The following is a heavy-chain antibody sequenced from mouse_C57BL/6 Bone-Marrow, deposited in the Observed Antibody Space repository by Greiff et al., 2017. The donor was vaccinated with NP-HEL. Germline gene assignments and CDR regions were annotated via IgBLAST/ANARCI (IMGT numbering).Heavy chain of an antibody. D-gene: IGHD1-1*01. CDR1: GFSLSTFGMG. Sequence: ESGPGILQPSQTLSLTCSFSGFSLSTFGMGVGWIRQPSGKGLEWLAHIWWDDDKYYNPALKSRLTISKATSKNQVFLKIANVDTADTATYYCARMSLYGSGYAMDYWGQGTSVTVSS. CDR3: ARMSLYGSGYAMDY. CDR2: IWWDDDK. V-gene: IGHV8-8*01. J-gene: IGHJ4*01.